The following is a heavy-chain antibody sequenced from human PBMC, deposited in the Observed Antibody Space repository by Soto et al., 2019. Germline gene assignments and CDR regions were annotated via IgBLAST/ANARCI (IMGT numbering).Heavy chain of an antibody. CDR2: IYYSGST. CDR3: ARDRYCSGGSCYYFDY. D-gene: IGHD2-15*01. Sequence: SETLSLTCTVSGGSISSGGYYWSWIRQHPGKGLEWIGYIYYSGSTYYNPSLKSRVTISVDTSKNQFSLKLSSVTAADTAVYYCARDRYCSGGSCYYFDYWGQGTLVTVS. V-gene: IGHV4-31*03. J-gene: IGHJ4*02. CDR1: GGSISSGGYY.